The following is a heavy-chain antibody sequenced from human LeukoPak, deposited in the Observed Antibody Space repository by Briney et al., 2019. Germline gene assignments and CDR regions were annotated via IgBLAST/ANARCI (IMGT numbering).Heavy chain of an antibody. CDR3: ARCYYDGSGFYYYFDY. CDR1: GFTFSSYW. D-gene: IGHD3-22*01. V-gene: IGHV3-53*01. J-gene: IGHJ4*02. CDR2: IYSGGNT. Sequence: GGSLRLSCAASGFTFSSYWMSWVRQAPGKGLEWVSVIYSGGNTYYTDSVKGRFTISRDNPKNTVFLQMGSLRGEDTAVYYCARCYYDGSGFYYYFDYWGQGTLVTVSS.